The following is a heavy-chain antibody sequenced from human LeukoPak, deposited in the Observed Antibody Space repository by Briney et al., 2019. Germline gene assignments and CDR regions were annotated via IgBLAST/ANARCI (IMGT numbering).Heavy chain of an antibody. J-gene: IGHJ5*02. CDR3: AIEPRNKGFDP. CDR1: GFTFSGYW. Sequence: GGSLRLSCAASGFTFSGYWMHWARQAPGKGLVWVSCIKGDGSDTGYADSVKGRFAISRDNAKNMLYLQMNSLRVEDTAVYYCAIEPRNKGFDPWGQGTLVTVSA. D-gene: IGHD1/OR15-1a*01. CDR2: IKGDGSDT. V-gene: IGHV3-74*01.